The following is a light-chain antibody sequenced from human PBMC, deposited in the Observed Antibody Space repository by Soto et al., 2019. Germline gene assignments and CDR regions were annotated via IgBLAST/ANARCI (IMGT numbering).Light chain of an antibody. J-gene: IGKJ5*01. Sequence: ELVWTQSPDTLSLSPCERATLSCRSSQSVSNNYLAWYQQKAGQAPRPLIYGASSRATGIPDRFSGSGSGTDFTLTISRLEPEDFAVYICQQYGTSPRTFGQGTRLEI. V-gene: IGKV3-20*01. CDR3: QQYGTSPRT. CDR2: GAS. CDR1: QSVSNNY.